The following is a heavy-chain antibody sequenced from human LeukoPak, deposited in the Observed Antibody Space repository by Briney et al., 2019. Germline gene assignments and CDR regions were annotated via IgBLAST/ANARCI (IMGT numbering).Heavy chain of an antibody. Sequence: ASVKVSCKASGYTFTGYYMHWGRQAPGQGLEWMGRINPNSGGTNYAQKFQGRVTMTRDTSISTAYMELSRLRSDDTAVYYCARDMDFESRDSSGYYKDYWGQGTLVTVSS. J-gene: IGHJ4*02. D-gene: IGHD3-22*01. CDR2: INPNSGGT. CDR1: GYTFTGYY. V-gene: IGHV1-2*06. CDR3: ARDMDFESRDSSGYYKDY.